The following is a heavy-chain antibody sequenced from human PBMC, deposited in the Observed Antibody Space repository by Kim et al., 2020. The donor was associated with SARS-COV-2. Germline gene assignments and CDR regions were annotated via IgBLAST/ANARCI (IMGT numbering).Heavy chain of an antibody. J-gene: IGHJ6*02. CDR3: VIDSKSIKNGVDV. D-gene: IGHD2-2*01. V-gene: IGHV3-30*03. Sequence: GGSLRLSCAGSGMTLNDYAIHWVRQAPGKGLEWVADKSSNGDDQYYADSVRGRFIISRDNSKNTFYLQMNSLRSEDTAFYYCVIDSKSIKNGVDVWGQGTTVTVS. CDR2: KSSNGDDQ. CDR1: GMTLNDYA.